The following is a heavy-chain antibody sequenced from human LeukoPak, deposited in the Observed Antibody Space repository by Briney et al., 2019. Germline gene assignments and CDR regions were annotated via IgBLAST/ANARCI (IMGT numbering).Heavy chain of an antibody. Sequence: TSETLSLTCAVYGGSFSGYYWSWIRQPPGKGLDWIGEINHSGSTNYNPSLKSRVTISVDTSKNQFSLKLSSVTAADTAMYYCASGGSSSCPHYWGQGTLVTVSS. CDR2: INHSGST. CDR1: GGSFSGYY. J-gene: IGHJ4*02. D-gene: IGHD6-13*01. V-gene: IGHV4-34*01. CDR3: ASGGSSSCPHY.